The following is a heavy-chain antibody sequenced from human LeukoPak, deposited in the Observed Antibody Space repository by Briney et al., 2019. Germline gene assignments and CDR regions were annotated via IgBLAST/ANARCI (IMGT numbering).Heavy chain of an antibody. CDR2: IDPSDSYT. D-gene: IGHD3-22*01. V-gene: IGHV5-10-1*01. J-gene: IGHJ4*02. Sequence: GESLKISCKGSGYSFTSYWISWVRQMPGKGLERMGRIDPSDSYTNYSPSFQGHVTISADKSISTAYLQWSSLKASDTAMYYCARGDSSGYLSFPEYFDYWGQGTLVTVSS. CDR3: ARGDSSGYLSFPEYFDY. CDR1: GYSFTSYW.